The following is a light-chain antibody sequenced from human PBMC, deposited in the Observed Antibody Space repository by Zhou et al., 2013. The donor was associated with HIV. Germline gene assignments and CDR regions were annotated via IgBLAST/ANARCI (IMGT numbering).Light chain of an antibody. J-gene: IGKJ2*01. CDR3: QQRRNWPVT. V-gene: IGKV3-11*01. CDR1: QSVGSS. CDR2: DAS. Sequence: EIVLTQSPATLSLSPGERATLSCRAGQSVGSSLAWYQQKPGQAPSLLISDASNRATGIPARFSGSGSGTDFTLTISSLQPEDFAVYYCQQRRNWPVTFGQGTKLEI.